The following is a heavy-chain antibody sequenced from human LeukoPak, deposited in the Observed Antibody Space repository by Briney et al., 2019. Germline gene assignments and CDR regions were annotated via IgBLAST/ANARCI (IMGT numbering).Heavy chain of an antibody. D-gene: IGHD1-26*01. CDR3: AKPSGSGVDY. CDR2: IRSDGYHT. Sequence: GGSLRLSCGTSVFVFDDYDMHWVRQAPGKGLEWVAFIRSDGYHTYYTDSVKGRFINTRDNFKNTLYLQMNSLRLEDMAVYYCAKPSGSGVDYWGRGTRVTVSS. CDR1: VFVFDDYD. J-gene: IGHJ4*02. V-gene: IGHV3-30*02.